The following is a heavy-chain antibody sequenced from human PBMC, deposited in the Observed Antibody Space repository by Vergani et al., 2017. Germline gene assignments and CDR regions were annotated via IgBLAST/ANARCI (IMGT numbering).Heavy chain of an antibody. CDR2: ISSSSSYI. D-gene: IGHD5-12*01. CDR1: GFTFSSYS. J-gene: IGHJ5*02. CDR3: ARDITRRGGYDTPSP. V-gene: IGHV3-21*01. Sequence: EVQLVESGGGLVKPGGSLRLSCAASGFTFSSYSMNWVRQAPGKGLEWVSSISSSSSYIYYADSVKGRFTISRDNAKNSLYLQMNSLRAEDTAVYYCARDITRRGGYDTPSPWGQGTLVTVSS.